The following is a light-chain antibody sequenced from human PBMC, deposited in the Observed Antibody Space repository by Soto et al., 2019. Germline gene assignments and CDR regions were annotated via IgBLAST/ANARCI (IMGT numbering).Light chain of an antibody. V-gene: IGKV3-20*01. CDR2: GAS. Sequence: EGVLTQSPGTLSLSPGERATLSCRASQSVDRSYLAWYQQRPGQAPRLLIYGASSRATGIPDRFSGSGSGTDFTLTISRLEPEDFAVYFCQQYGSSPPMFTFGQGTKLVIK. CDR3: QQYGSSPPMFT. CDR1: QSVDRSY. J-gene: IGKJ2*01.